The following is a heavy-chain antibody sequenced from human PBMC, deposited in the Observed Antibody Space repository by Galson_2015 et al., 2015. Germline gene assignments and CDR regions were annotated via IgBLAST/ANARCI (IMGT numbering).Heavy chain of an antibody. CDR1: GFTFSSYE. Sequence: SLRLPCAASGFTFSSYEMNWVRQAPGKGLEWVSYISSSGSTIYYADSVKGRFTISRDNAKNSLYLQMNSLRAEDTAVYYCARALYYDILTGYYDRRGAFDIWGQGTMVTVSS. CDR3: ARALYYDILTGYYDRRGAFDI. CDR2: ISSSGSTI. J-gene: IGHJ3*02. D-gene: IGHD3-9*01. V-gene: IGHV3-48*03.